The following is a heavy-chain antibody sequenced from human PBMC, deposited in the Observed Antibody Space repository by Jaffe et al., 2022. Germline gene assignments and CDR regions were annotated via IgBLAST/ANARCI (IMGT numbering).Heavy chain of an antibody. D-gene: IGHD1-7*01. CDR1: GFTFSSYG. CDR2: IRYDGSNK. Sequence: QVQLVESGGGVVQPGGSLRLSCAASGFTFSSYGMHWVRQAPGKGLEWVAFIRYDGSNKYYADSVKGRFTISRDNSKNTLYLQMNSLRAEDTAVYYCAKEYNWNYRYFDYWGQGTLVTVSS. CDR3: AKEYNWNYRYFDY. J-gene: IGHJ4*02. V-gene: IGHV3-30*02.